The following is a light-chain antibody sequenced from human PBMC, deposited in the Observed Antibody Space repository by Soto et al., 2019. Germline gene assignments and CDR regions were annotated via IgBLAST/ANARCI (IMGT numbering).Light chain of an antibody. CDR1: QSVSSN. CDR3: QQYNNWPAK. V-gene: IGKV3-15*01. J-gene: IGKJ1*01. CDR2: GES. Sequence: ETVMTRSPDTLSVSQVGRATLSCRASQSVSSNLAWYKQKPGQAPRLLIYGESTRATGIPARFSGSGSGKEFTLTIRSMQYEDFEVYCCQQYNNWPAKFGKGTKVDIK.